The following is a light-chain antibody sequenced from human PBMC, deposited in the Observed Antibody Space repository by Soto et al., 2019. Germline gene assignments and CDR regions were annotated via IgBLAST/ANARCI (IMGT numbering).Light chain of an antibody. Sequence: QSALTQPASVSGSPGQSITISCTGTSSDVGGYNYVSWYQHHPGKAPKLMIYAVNKRPSGASNRFSGSKSGNTATLTLSGPQAEHEDDYYCSSHTTFSTLDVVFGGGTKLTVL. CDR3: SSHTTFSTLDVV. J-gene: IGLJ3*02. CDR1: SSDVGGYNY. V-gene: IGLV2-14*03. CDR2: AVN.